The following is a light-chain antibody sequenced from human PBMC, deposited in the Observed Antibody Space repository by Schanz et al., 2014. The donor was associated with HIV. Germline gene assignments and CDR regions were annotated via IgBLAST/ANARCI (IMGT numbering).Light chain of an antibody. CDR2: KAS. CDR1: ESISEW. CDR3: QQYKTYPYT. J-gene: IGKJ2*01. Sequence: QLTQSPSTLSASVGDRVSITCRTSESISEWLAWYQQKPGKAPKLLIYKASSLESGVPSRFSGSGSGTEFTLTISSLQPDDFATYFCQQYKTYPYTFGQGTKLEIK. V-gene: IGKV1-5*03.